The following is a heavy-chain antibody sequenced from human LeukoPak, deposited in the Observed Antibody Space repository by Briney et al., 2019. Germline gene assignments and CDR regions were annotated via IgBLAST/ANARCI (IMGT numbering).Heavy chain of an antibody. D-gene: IGHD7-27*01. CDR2: IYYSGSI. Sequence: SETLSLTCIVSGDSISRNTYHGGWVRQPPGKGLEWIGPIYYSGSIYYNQSLRGRVALSVDTSKNQFSLKLTSVTAADTAVYYCGRLNTDWGFLFDSWGQGALVTVSS. J-gene: IGHJ4*02. CDR3: GRLNTDWGFLFDS. V-gene: IGHV4-39*01. CDR1: GDSISRNTYH.